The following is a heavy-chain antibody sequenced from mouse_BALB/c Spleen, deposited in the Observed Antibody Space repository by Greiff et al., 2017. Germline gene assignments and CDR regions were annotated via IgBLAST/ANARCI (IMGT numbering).Heavy chain of an antibody. CDR2: IDPANGNT. J-gene: IGHJ3*01. V-gene: IGHV14-3*02. Sequence: EVKLQESGAELVKPGASVKLSCTASGFNIKDTYMHWVKQRPEQGLEWIGRIDPANGNTKYDPKFQGKATITADTSSNTAYLQLSSLTSEDTAVYYCARGHSAWVADWGQGTRVTVSA. CDR3: ARGHSAWVAD. CDR1: GFNIKDTY.